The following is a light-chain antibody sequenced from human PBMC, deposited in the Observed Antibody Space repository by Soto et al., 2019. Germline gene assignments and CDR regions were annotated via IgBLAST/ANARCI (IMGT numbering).Light chain of an antibody. V-gene: IGLV2-14*01. CDR1: SSDVGGYNY. CDR2: EVS. Sequence: QSVLTQPASVSGSPGQSITISCTGTSSDVGGYNYVSWYQQHPGKAPKLMIYEVSNRPSGVSNRFSGSKSGNTASLTISGLQAEDEADYYCSSYTSSLNGYVFGTGTKVTVL. CDR3: SSYTSSLNGYV. J-gene: IGLJ1*01.